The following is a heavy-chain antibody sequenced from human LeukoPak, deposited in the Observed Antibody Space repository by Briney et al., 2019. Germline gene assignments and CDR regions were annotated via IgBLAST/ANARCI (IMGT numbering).Heavy chain of an antibody. D-gene: IGHD6-6*01. Sequence: PGGSLRLSCAASGFTFTNYAMCWVRQAPGKGLEWVSAISGSGGSTYYADSVKGRFTISRDNSKNTLYLQMNSLRAEDTAVYYCATVIAARRPLGFDPWGQGTLVTVSS. V-gene: IGHV3-23*01. CDR1: GFTFTNYA. CDR2: ISGSGGST. J-gene: IGHJ5*02. CDR3: ATVIAARRPLGFDP.